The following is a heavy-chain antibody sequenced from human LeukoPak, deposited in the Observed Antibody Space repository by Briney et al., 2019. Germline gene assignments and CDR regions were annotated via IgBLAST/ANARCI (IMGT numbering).Heavy chain of an antibody. J-gene: IGHJ3*02. D-gene: IGHD5-12*01. CDR3: AKRATDDALDI. V-gene: IGHV3-30*18. CDR1: GFTFDDYG. Sequence: GGSLRLSCAASGFTFDDYGMSWVRQAPGKGLEWVAVITYDGSNGYFADSVKGRFTISRDNSRNTLSLQMNSLRTEDTAVYYCAKRATDDALDIWGRGTMVTVSS. CDR2: ITYDGSNG.